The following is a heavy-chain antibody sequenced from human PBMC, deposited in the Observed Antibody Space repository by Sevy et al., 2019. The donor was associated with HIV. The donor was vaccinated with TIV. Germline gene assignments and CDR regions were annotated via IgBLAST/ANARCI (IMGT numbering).Heavy chain of an antibody. D-gene: IGHD5-12*01. CDR3: ARDGAGYNYVSHFDY. CDR1: GFTFSSYA. Sequence: GGSLRLSCAASGFTFSSYAMRWVRQAPGKGLEWVAVISYDGSNKYYADSVKGRFTISRDNSKNTLYLQMNSLRAEDTAVYYCARDGAGYNYVSHFDYWGQGTLVTVSS. J-gene: IGHJ4*02. V-gene: IGHV3-30-3*01. CDR2: ISYDGSNK.